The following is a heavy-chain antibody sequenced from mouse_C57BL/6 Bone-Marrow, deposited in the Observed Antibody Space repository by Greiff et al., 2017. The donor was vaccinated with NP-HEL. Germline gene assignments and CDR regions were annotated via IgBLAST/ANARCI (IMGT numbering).Heavy chain of an antibody. CDR3: AREGYYEAMDY. D-gene: IGHD2-3*01. J-gene: IGHJ4*01. Sequence: VQLQQSGAELVRPGASVKLSCKASGYTFTDYYINWVKQRPGQGLEWIARIYPGSGNTYYNEKFKGKATLTAEKSSSTAYMQLSRLTSEDSAVYFCAREGYYEAMDYWGQGTSVTVSS. V-gene: IGHV1-76*01. CDR1: GYTFTDYY. CDR2: IYPGSGNT.